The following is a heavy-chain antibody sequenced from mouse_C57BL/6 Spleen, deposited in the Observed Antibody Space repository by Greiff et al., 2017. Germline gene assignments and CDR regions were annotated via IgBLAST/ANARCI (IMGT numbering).Heavy chain of an antibody. CDR1: GYTFTRYW. D-gene: IGHD2-2*01. V-gene: IGHV1-64*01. J-gene: IGHJ4*01. CDR3: ARVVTYAMDY. CDR2: IHPNSGST. Sequence: VQLQQPGAELVKPGASVKLSCKASGYTFTRYWMHWVKQRPGQGLEWIGMIHPNSGSTNYNEKFKSKATLTVDKSSSTAYMQLSSLTSEDSAVYYCARVVTYAMDYWGQGTSVTVSS.